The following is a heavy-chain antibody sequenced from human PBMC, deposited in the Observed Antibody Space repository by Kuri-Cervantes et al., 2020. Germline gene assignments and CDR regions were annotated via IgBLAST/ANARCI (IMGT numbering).Heavy chain of an antibody. J-gene: IGHJ6*03. Sequence: SVKVSCKASGGTFSSYAISWVRQAPGQGLEWMGGIIPIFGTANYAQKFQGRVTITMDESTSTAYMELSSLRSEDTAVYYCARATGYCSGGSCLRYYYYYMDVWGKGTTVTVSS. D-gene: IGHD2-15*01. CDR2: IIPIFGTA. CDR1: GGTFSSYA. V-gene: IGHV1-69*05. CDR3: ARATGYCSGGSCLRYYYYYMDV.